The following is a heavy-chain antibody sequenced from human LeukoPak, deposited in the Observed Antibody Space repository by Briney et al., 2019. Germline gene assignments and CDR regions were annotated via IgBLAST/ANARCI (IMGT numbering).Heavy chain of an antibody. CDR2: IYPGDSDT. CDR3: ATRYDSGSYYDH. V-gene: IGHV5-51*01. Sequence: GESLKISCRASGYSFTSYWIGWVRQMPGKGLEWMGVIYPGDSDTRYSPSFEGQVTISADKSINTAYLQWSSLKASDTAMYYCATRYDSGSYYDHWGQGSLVTVSS. CDR1: GYSFTSYW. J-gene: IGHJ4*01. D-gene: IGHD3-10*01.